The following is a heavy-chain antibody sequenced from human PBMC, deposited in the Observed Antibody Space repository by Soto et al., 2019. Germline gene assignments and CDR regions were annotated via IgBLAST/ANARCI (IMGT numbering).Heavy chain of an antibody. J-gene: IGHJ5*02. V-gene: IGHV4-34*01. CDR2: INHSGST. D-gene: IGHD5-18*01. CDR3: ARGLKRGYSYGYLPRGINWFDP. Sequence: PSETLSLTCAVYGGSFSGYYWSWIRQPPGKGLEWIGEINHSGSTNYNPSLKSRVTISVDTSKNQFSLKLSSVTAADTAVYYCARGLKRGYSYGYLPRGINWFDPWGQGTLVTVSS. CDR1: GGSFSGYY.